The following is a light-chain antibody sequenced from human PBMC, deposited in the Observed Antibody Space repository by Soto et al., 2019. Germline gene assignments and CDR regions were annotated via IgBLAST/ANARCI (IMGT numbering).Light chain of an antibody. CDR2: GNS. CDR3: QSYDSSLGGSKV. CDR1: SSNIGAGYD. J-gene: IGLJ1*01. Sequence: QSVLTQPPSGAGAPGQRGTISCTGSSSNIGAGYDVHWYQQLPGTAPKLLIYGNSNRPSGVPDRFSGSKSGTSASLAITGLQAEDEADYYCQSYDSSLGGSKVFGTGTKLTVL. V-gene: IGLV1-40*01.